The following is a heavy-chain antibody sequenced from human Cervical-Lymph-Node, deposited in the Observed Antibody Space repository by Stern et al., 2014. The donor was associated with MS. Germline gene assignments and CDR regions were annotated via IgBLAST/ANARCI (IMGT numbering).Heavy chain of an antibody. D-gene: IGHD3-3*01. V-gene: IGHV1-2*02. CDR1: GYIFTDYY. J-gene: IGHJ4*01. CDR3: ARGSGTAYDLRGDY. Sequence: VQLVQSGAEAKAPGASMKVSCRASGYIFTDYYLHWVRQAPGQGLEWLGWINPNSGGTNYAQNFQGRVTMTRDTSISTAHMELRWLGYADTAVYYCARGSGTAYDLRGDYWGQGTLVTVSS. CDR2: INPNSGGT.